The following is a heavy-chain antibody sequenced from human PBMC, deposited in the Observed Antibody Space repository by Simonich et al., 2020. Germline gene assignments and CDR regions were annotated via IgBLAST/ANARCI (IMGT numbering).Heavy chain of an antibody. CDR2: ISSSSSTI. Sequence: EVQLVESGGGLVQPGGSLRLSCAASGFTFSSYSMNWVRQAPGKGLEGVSYISSSSSTIYDADSVKGRFTISRDKAKNSLYLQMNSLRAEDTAVYYCARDSSYYAFDIWGQGTMVTVSS. V-gene: IGHV3-48*01. J-gene: IGHJ3*02. CDR3: ARDSSYYAFDI. D-gene: IGHD5-12*01. CDR1: GFTFSSYS.